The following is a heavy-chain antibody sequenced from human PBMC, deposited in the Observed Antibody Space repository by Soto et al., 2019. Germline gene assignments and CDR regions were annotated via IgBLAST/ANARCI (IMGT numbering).Heavy chain of an antibody. Sequence: SETLSLTCTVSGGSVSSGSYYWSWIRQPPGKGLEWIGYIYYSGSTNYNPSLKSRVTISVDTSKNQFSLKLSSVTAADTAVYYCARATMDSSSYYFDYWGQGTLVTVSS. D-gene: IGHD6-6*01. CDR3: ARATMDSSSYYFDY. CDR2: IYYSGST. V-gene: IGHV4-61*01. CDR1: GGSVSSGSYY. J-gene: IGHJ4*02.